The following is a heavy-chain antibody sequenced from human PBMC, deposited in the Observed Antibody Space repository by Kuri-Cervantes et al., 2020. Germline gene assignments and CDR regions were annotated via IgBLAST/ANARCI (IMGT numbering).Heavy chain of an antibody. CDR1: GFTFSSYG. Sequence: LSLTCAASGFTFSSYGMLWVRQAPGKGLEWVAGISYDESNKYYADSVKGRFTISRDNAKNSLYLQMNSLRAEDTAVYYCTRGYSSGWYFDLWGRGTLVTVSS. V-gene: IGHV3-30*03. CDR3: TRGYSSGWYFDL. D-gene: IGHD6-19*01. CDR2: ISYDESNK. J-gene: IGHJ2*01.